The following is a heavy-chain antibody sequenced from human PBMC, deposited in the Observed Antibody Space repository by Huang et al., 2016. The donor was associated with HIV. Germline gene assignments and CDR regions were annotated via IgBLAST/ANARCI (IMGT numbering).Heavy chain of an antibody. CDR1: GGSISSYD. D-gene: IGHD6-13*01. J-gene: IGHJ5*02. V-gene: IGHV4-4*07. CDR3: ARAAAGTDWFDP. CDR2: IYSSGST. Sequence: QVQLQESGPGLVKPSETLSLTCTVSGGSISSYDWSWIRQAAGKGLECIGRIYSSGSTNYNTSLKSRVTMSVDTSKNQFSLKLSSVTAADTAVYFCARAAAGTDWFDPWGQGILVTVSS.